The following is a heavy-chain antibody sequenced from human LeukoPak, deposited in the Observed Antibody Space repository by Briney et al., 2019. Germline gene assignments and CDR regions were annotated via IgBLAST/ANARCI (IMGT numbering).Heavy chain of an antibody. CDR1: GFTFNEYA. J-gene: IGHJ4*02. CDR3: AREKDYGDYIDF. D-gene: IGHD4-17*01. CDR2: VSSDGINK. V-gene: IGHV3-30-3*01. Sequence: GRSLSLSCAASGFTFNEYAIHWVRQAPGKGLEWVAVVSSDGINKYYADSVKGRLTISTDNSKNTLYLQMNSLRPEDTAVYYCAREKDYGDYIDFWGQGTLVTVSS.